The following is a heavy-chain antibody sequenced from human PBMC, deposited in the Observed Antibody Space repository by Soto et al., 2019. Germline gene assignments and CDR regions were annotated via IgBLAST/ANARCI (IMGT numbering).Heavy chain of an antibody. CDR3: AKDRWYGGYLARAPWSGY. D-gene: IGHD4-17*01. CDR1: GFTFSSYA. CDR2: ISGSGGST. Sequence: EVQLLESGGGLVQPGGSLRLSCAASGFTFSSYAMSWVRQAPGKGLEWVSAISGSGGSTYYADSVKGRFTISRDNSKNTLYLQMNSLRAEDTAVYYCAKDRWYGGYLARAPWSGYWGQGTLVTVSS. V-gene: IGHV3-23*01. J-gene: IGHJ4*02.